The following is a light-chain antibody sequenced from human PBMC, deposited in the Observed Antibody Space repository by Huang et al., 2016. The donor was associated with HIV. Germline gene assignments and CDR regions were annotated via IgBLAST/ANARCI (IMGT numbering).Light chain of an antibody. J-gene: IGKJ4*01. V-gene: IGKV3-11*01. CDR2: DAS. Sequence: IVLTQSPATLSLSPGERAILSCRANQSVSSYLAWYQQKPGQAPRLLIYDASNRATGIPARFSGSGSGTDFTLTISSLEPEDFAVYYCQQRSNWPLTFGGGTKVE. CDR3: QQRSNWPLT. CDR1: QSVSSY.